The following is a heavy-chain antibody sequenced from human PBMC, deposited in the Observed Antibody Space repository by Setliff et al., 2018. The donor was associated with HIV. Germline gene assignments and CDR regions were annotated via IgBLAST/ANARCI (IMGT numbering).Heavy chain of an antibody. CDR2: IFTSGST. V-gene: IGHV4-59*10. CDR1: RGSFSHYY. CDR3: ARAVCGGDCYSRLNWFDP. J-gene: IGHJ5*02. D-gene: IGHD2-21*02. Sequence: PSETLSLTCAVYRGSFSHYYWTWIRQPAGKGLDWVGHIFTSGSTNYNPSLKSRVTISVDTSKNLFSLRLSSVTAADTAVYYCARAVCGGDCYSRLNWFDPWGQGTLVTVSS.